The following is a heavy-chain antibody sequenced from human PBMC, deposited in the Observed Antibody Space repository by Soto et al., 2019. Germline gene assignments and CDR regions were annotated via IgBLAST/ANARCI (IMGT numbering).Heavy chain of an antibody. D-gene: IGHD6-19*01. CDR3: ARIDGSGWFFDY. CDR2: INHSGST. Sequence: SETLSLTCAVSGGSISSSNWWSWVRQPPGKGLEWIGEINHSGSTNYNPSPKSRVTISVDTSNNQFSLKLRSVTAADAAVYYCARIDGSGWFFDYWGQGTLVTVSS. V-gene: IGHV4-4*02. CDR1: GGSISSSNW. J-gene: IGHJ4*02.